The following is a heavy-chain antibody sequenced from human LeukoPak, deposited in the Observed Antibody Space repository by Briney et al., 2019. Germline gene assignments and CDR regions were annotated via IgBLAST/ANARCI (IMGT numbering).Heavy chain of an antibody. D-gene: IGHD3-16*01. J-gene: IGHJ4*02. CDR3: ARGLAAESYYFDY. V-gene: IGHV3-9*03. CDR2: ISWNSGSI. Sequence: PGGALRLSCAAPGFTFGDYAMHWGRRAPAKGLGWVSGISWNSGSIRYEDSVKGRVTISRDNAKNSLYLQMNSLRAEDMALYYCARGLAAESYYFDYWGQGTLVTVSS. CDR1: GFTFGDYA.